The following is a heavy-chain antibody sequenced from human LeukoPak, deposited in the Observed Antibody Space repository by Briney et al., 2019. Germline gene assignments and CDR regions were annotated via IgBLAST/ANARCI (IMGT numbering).Heavy chain of an antibody. J-gene: IGHJ1*01. CDR3: AKGGSSRYGDSGAEYFQH. CDR2: ISGSGGST. V-gene: IGHV3-23*01. CDR1: GFTFSSYA. D-gene: IGHD4-17*01. Sequence: GGSLRLSCAASGFTFSSYAMSWVRQAPGKGLEWVSAISGSGGSTYYADSVKGRFTISRGNSKNTLYLQMNSLRAEDTAVYYCAKGGSSRYGDSGAEYFQHWGQGTLVTVSS.